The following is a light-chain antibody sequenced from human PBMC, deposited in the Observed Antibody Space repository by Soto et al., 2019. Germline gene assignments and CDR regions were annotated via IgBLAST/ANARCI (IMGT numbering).Light chain of an antibody. J-gene: IGLJ1*01. V-gene: IGLV2-8*01. CDR1: SSDVGGYNY. CDR2: EVS. Sequence: QSALTQPPSASGSPGQSVTISCTGTSSDVGGYNYVSWYQQHPGKAPKLMIYEVSKRPSGVPDRFSGSKSGNTAALTVSGLQAEDEADYYCGSYAGSSIGVCGTGTKVTVL. CDR3: GSYAGSSIGV.